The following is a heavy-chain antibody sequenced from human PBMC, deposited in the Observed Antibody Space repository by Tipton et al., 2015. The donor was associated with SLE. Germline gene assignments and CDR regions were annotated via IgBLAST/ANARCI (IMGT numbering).Heavy chain of an antibody. Sequence: TLSLTCTVSGASISSHYWSWIRQPPGKGLEWIGYVYYTGATNYNPSLKSRVTISLDASKNQVSLKLSSVTSADTALYYCTRDSDGRRAFELWGQGKMVTVSS. CDR3: TRDSDGRRAFEL. CDR1: GASISSHY. D-gene: IGHD1-14*01. V-gene: IGHV4-59*11. J-gene: IGHJ3*01. CDR2: VYYTGAT.